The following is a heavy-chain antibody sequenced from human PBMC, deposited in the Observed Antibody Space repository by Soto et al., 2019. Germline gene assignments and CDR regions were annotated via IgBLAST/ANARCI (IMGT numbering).Heavy chain of an antibody. V-gene: IGHV3-74*01. D-gene: IGHD1-7*01. Sequence: GGSLRLSCAASGFTFSSYWMHWVRQAPGKGLVWVSRINSDGSSTSYADSVKGRFTISRDNAKNTLYLQMNSLRAEDTAVYYCARDRIPYNWNYMHYFDYWGQGTLVTVSS. CDR1: GFTFSSYW. CDR2: INSDGSST. J-gene: IGHJ4*02. CDR3: ARDRIPYNWNYMHYFDY.